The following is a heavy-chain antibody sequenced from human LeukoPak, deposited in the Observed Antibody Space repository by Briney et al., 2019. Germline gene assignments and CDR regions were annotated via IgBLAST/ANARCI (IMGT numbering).Heavy chain of an antibody. CDR2: IKQDGSEK. J-gene: IGHJ6*02. CDR3: AGDLLTMVRGVIYYYYGMDV. Sequence: GGSLRLSCAASGFTFSSYWMSWVRQAPGKGLEWVANIKQDGSEKYYVDSVKGRFTISRDNAKNSLYLQMNSLRAEDTAVYYCAGDLLTMVRGVIYYYYGMDVWGQGTTVTVSS. V-gene: IGHV3-7*01. CDR1: GFTFSSYW. D-gene: IGHD3-10*01.